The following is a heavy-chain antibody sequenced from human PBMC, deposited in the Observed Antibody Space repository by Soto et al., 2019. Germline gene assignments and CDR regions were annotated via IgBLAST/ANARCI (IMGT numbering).Heavy chain of an antibody. Sequence: EVQLVESGGALVKPGGSLRLSCAASGFTFSNAWMSWVRQAPAKGLEWVGGIKSKTDGGTTDYAAAVEGRFTISREDSKNTVYLQMDSLKTEDTAVYYCATKRTGITTIGPGYWGQGTLVTVSS. CDR3: ATKRTGITTIGPGY. CDR2: IKSKTDGGTT. CDR1: GFTFSNAW. J-gene: IGHJ4*02. D-gene: IGHD1-20*01. V-gene: IGHV3-15*02.